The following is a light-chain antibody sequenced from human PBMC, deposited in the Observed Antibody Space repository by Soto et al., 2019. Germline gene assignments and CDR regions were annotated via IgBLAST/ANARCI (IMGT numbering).Light chain of an antibody. CDR2: GAS. CDR3: QQYNSYSPT. V-gene: IGKV1-5*01. Sequence: DIPLTQSPSTLSASFGDRVTITCRASQRIATWLAWYQHQPGSAPKLLIYGASTLQSGVPSRFSGSGSGTDFTLTISSLHPDDFATYYCQQYNSYSPTFGQGTKVDIK. J-gene: IGKJ1*01. CDR1: QRIATW.